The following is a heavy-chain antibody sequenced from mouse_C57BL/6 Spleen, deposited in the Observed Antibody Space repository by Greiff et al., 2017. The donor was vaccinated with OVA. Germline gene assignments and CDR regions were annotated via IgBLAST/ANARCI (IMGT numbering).Heavy chain of an antibody. CDR1: GYTFTSYW. V-gene: IGHV1-52*01. D-gene: IGHD4-1*01. CDR2: IDPSDSET. J-gene: IGHJ1*03. Sequence: VQLQQPGAELVRPGSSVKLSCKASGYTFTSYWMHWVKQRPIQGLEWIGNIDPSDSETHYNQKFKDKATLTVDKSSSTAYMQLSSLTSEDSAVYYVGRHWGGGAPYFDVWGTGTTVTVSS. CDR3: GRHWGGGAPYFDV.